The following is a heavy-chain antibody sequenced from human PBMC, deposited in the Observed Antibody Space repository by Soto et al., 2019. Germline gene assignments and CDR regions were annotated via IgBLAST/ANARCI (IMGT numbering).Heavy chain of an antibody. D-gene: IGHD2-8*01. CDR2: INQDGSDQ. CDR1: GFTFSSHW. V-gene: IGHV3-7*01. Sequence: EVQVVESGGGLVQPGGSLRLSCAASGFTFSSHWMTWVRQVPGKGLAWVAKINQDGSDQYYVDSVKGRFTISRDNAKNSLCLHMNSLSGEDTAVYYCATSMRHTLNPWGQGTLVTVSS. CDR3: ATSMRHTLNP. J-gene: IGHJ5*02.